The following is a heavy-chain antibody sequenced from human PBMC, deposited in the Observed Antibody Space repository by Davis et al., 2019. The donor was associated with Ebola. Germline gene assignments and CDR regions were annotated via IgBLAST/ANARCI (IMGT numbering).Heavy chain of an antibody. CDR2: SRSSTV. CDR1: GFTFSTYS. V-gene: IGHV3-48*02. CDR3: VRGYGASY. Sequence: GESLKISCAASGFTFSTYSMNWVRQAPGKGLEWISRSSTVSYSDSVKGRFTISSDNAKNSLFLQLNSPRDEDTAVYYCVRGYGASYWGPGTLVTVSS. J-gene: IGHJ4*02. D-gene: IGHD4-17*01.